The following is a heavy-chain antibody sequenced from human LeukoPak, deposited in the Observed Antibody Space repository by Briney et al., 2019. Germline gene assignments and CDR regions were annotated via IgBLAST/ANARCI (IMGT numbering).Heavy chain of an antibody. J-gene: IGHJ3*02. CDR3: AKGDDSSGYSISFDI. V-gene: IGHV3-9*01. CDR2: ISWTSGSI. CDR1: GFTFDDFA. D-gene: IGHD3-22*01. Sequence: GGSLRLSCAASGFTFDDFAMHWVRQAPGKGLEWVSGISWTSGSIGYADSVKGRFTISRDNAKNSLYLQMNSLRAEDTALYYCAKGDDSSGYSISFDIWGQGTMVTVSS.